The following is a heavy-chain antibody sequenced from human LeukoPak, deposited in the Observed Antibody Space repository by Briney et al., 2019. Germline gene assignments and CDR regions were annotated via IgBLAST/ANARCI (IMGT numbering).Heavy chain of an antibody. CDR2: IYHSGST. Sequence: SETLSLTCTVSGYSISSGYYWGWIRQPPGKGLEWIGSIYHSGSTYYNPSLKSRVTISVDTSKNQFSLKLSSVTAADTAVYYCACRPSVTRSGDYWGQGTLVTVSS. D-gene: IGHD4-17*01. CDR3: ACRPSVTRSGDY. V-gene: IGHV4-38-2*02. CDR1: GYSISSGYY. J-gene: IGHJ4*02.